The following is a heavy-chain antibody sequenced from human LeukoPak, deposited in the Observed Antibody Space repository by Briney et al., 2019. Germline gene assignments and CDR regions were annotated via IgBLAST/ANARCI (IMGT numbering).Heavy chain of an antibody. CDR2: IWSDGSNK. CDR3: ARDSSGYDY. V-gene: IGHV3-33*01. Sequence: GGSLRLSCAASGFIFNNYGMHWVRQAPGKGLEWVALIWSDGSNKYYADSVKGRFTLSRDNSKNTVYLQMNSLRAEDTAVYYCARDSSGYDYWGQGTLVSVSS. D-gene: IGHD6-19*01. CDR1: GFIFNNYG. J-gene: IGHJ4*02.